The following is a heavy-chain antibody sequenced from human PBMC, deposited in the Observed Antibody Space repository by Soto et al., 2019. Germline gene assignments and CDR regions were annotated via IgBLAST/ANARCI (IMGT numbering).Heavy chain of an antibody. CDR1: GYTLTELS. CDR2: FDPEDGET. CDR3: ANGGSGHNWFDP. Sequence: ASVKVSCKVSGYTLTELSMHWVRQAPGKGLGWMGGFDPEDGETIYAQKFQGRVTMTEDTSTDTAYMELSSLRSEDTAVYYCANGGSGHNWFDPWGQGTLVTVSS. J-gene: IGHJ5*02. D-gene: IGHD3-3*01. V-gene: IGHV1-24*01.